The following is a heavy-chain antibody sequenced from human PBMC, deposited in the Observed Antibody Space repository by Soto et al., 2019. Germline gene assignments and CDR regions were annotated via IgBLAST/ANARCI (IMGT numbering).Heavy chain of an antibody. CDR2: ISYDGSNK. CDR1: GFTFSSYG. Sequence: QVQLVESGGGVVQPGRSLRLSCAASGFTFSSYGMHWVRQAPGKGLEWVAVISYDGSNKYYADSVKGRFTISRDNSKNTLYLQMNSLRAEDTAVYYCAKAWDEGLPGPSDYWGQGTLVTVSS. CDR3: AKAWDEGLPGPSDY. D-gene: IGHD4-17*01. J-gene: IGHJ4*02. V-gene: IGHV3-30*18.